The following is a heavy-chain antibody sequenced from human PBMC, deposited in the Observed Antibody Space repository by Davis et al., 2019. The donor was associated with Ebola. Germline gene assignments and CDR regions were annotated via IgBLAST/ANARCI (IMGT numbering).Heavy chain of an antibody. Sequence: AASVKVSCKASGYTFSNYAINWVRQAPGQGLEWMGWINTNTGNPMYAQASTGRFVFSLDTSINTPYLQISSLKAEDTAVYYCARSSMTQDAFDIWGQGTMVTVSS. J-gene: IGHJ3*02. D-gene: IGHD2-2*01. V-gene: IGHV7-4-1*02. CDR2: INTNTGNP. CDR1: GYTFSNYA. CDR3: ARSSMTQDAFDI.